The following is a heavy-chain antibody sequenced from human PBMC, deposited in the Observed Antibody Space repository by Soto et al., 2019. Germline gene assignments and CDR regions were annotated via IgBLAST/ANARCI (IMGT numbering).Heavy chain of an antibody. CDR1: GGPIKTGDYY. D-gene: IGHD3-10*01. CDR2: VFYRGAT. Sequence: QVQLKESGPGLVKPSETLSLTCNVSGGPIKTGDYYWNWIRLPPGKGLEWIGYVFYRGATNYSPSLKSRAAISMDTSKNQFSLSLTSVTAAETAVYYCARAVFSYGHLLFWGQGIRVTVST. V-gene: IGHV4-30-4*01. J-gene: IGHJ4*02. CDR3: ARAVFSYGHLLF.